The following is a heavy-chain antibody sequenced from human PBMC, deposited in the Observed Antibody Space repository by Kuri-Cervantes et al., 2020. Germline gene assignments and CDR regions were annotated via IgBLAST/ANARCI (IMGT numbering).Heavy chain of an antibody. CDR3: ARDRAFGDGHFDY. CDR2: ISAYNGNT. CDR1: GYSFTSYW. V-gene: IGHV1-18*04. D-gene: IGHD3-10*01. Sequence: ASVKVSCKGSGYSFTSYWIGWVRQAPGQGLEWMGWISAYNGNTNYAQKLQGRVTMTTDTSTSTAYMELRSLRSDDTAVYYCARDRAFGDGHFDYWGQGTLVTVSS. J-gene: IGHJ4*02.